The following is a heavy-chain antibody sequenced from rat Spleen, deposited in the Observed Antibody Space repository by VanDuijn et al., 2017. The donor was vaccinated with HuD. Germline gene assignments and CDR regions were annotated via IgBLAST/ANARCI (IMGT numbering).Heavy chain of an antibody. Sequence: EVQLVESGGGLVQPGRSLKLSCAASGRTFSDYYMAWVRQVPTKGLEWVAFISAGGGSTYYRDSVKGRFTISRDNAKSTLYLQMDSLRSEDTATYDCTTDNSYYFDYWGQGVMVTVSS. J-gene: IGHJ2*01. CDR3: TTDNSYYFDY. D-gene: IGHD1-11*01. CDR2: ISAGGGST. CDR1: GRTFSDYY. V-gene: IGHV5-27*01.